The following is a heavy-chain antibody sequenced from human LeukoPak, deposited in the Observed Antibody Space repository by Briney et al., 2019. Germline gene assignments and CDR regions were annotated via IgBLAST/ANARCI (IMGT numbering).Heavy chain of an antibody. CDR1: GGSISSYY. Sequence: SETLSLTCTVSGGSISSYYWSWIRQPPGKGLEWIGDIYYSGSTNYNPSLKSRVTISVDTSKNQFSLRLSSVTAADTAVYYSARQPYMLGAYYFDYWGQGTLVTVSS. D-gene: IGHD1-26*01. CDR3: ARQPYMLGAYYFDY. CDR2: IYYSGST. V-gene: IGHV4-59*08. J-gene: IGHJ4*02.